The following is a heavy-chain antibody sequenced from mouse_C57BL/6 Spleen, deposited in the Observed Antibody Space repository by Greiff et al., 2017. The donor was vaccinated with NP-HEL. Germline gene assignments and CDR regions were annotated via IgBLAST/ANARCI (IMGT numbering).Heavy chain of an antibody. J-gene: IGHJ4*01. D-gene: IGHD2-3*01. CDR2: IYPGGGYT. CDR3: ARCGGIYDGYMDY. V-gene: IGHV1-63*01. CDR1: GYTFTNYW. Sequence: QVQLKQSGAELVRPGTSVKMSCKASGYTFTNYWIGWAKQRPGHGLEWIGEIYPGGGYTNYNEKFKGKATLTADKSSSTAYMQFSSLTSEDSAIYYCARCGGIYDGYMDYWGQGTSVTVSS.